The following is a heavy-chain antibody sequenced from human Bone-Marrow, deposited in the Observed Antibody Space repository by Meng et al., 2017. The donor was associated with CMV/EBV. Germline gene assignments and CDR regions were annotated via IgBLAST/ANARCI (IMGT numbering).Heavy chain of an antibody. Sequence: GGSLRLSCTVSGLTFDNYAFHWVRQAPGKGPEWVSGISWNSGNIHYADSVKGRFTISRDNAKNTLYLQMNSLRAEDTAVYYCVKELGPFDAFDIWGQGIMVTVSS. J-gene: IGHJ3*02. CDR3: VKELGPFDAFDI. CDR1: GLTFDNYA. CDR2: ISWNSGNI. V-gene: IGHV3-9*01. D-gene: IGHD3-10*01.